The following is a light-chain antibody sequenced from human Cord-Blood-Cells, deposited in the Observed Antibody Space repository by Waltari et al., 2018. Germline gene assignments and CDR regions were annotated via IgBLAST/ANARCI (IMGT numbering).Light chain of an antibody. CDR1: QSNSSY. CDR3: QQSYSTPLT. J-gene: IGKJ1*01. CDR2: AAS. V-gene: IGKV1-39*01. Sequence: DIQMTQSPSSLSASVVDRVTITCRASQSNSSYLNWYQQKPGKAPKLLIDAASSWQGGVPSRFSGSGSETDFTLTISSLQHEDFETYYCQQSYSTPLTFGKGTKVEIK.